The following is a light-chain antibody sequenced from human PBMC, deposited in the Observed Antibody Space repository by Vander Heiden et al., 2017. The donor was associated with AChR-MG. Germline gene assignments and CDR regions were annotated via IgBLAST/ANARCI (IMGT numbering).Light chain of an antibody. V-gene: IGLV1-44*01. Sequence: QSVLTQPPSASGAPGQRVTVSCSGSSSNIGSNNVNWYQQLPGTAPKLLIYTNNQRPSGVPDRFSGSKSGTSASLAISGLQSEDEADYYCAAWDDILNGWVFGGGTKLTGL. J-gene: IGLJ3*02. CDR2: TNN. CDR3: AAWDDILNGWV. CDR1: SSNIGSNN.